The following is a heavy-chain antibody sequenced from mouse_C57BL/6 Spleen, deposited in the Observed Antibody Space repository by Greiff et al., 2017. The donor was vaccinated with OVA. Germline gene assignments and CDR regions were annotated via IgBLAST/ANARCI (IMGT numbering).Heavy chain of an antibody. Sequence: VHVKQSGTVLARPGASVKMSCKTSGYTFTSYWMHWVKQRPGQGLEWIGAIYPGNSDTSYNQKFKGKAKLTAVTSASTAYMELSSLTNEDSAVYYCTAEAAQVEDYWGQGTTLTVSS. D-gene: IGHD3-2*02. V-gene: IGHV1-5*01. CDR2: IYPGNSDT. CDR3: TAEAAQVEDY. J-gene: IGHJ2*01. CDR1: GYTFTSYW.